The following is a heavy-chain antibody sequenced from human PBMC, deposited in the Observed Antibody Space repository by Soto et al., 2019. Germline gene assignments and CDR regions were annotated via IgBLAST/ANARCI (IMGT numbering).Heavy chain of an antibody. V-gene: IGHV3-66*01. Sequence: EVQLVESGGGLVQPGGSLRLSCAASGFSVGDNYMKWVRQAPGKGLEWVSLIYSVGSTFYADSVKGRFTISRDNSKNTLFLQMNNLRVDDTAVYYCARDRVYRWGQGTRVTVSA. CDR2: IYSVGST. J-gene: IGHJ3*01. D-gene: IGHD6-13*01. CDR1: GFSVGDNY. CDR3: ARDRVYR.